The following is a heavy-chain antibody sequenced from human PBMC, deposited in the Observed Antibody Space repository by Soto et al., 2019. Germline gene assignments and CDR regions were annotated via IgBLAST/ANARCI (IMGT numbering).Heavy chain of an antibody. Sequence: TLSLTCTVSGGSISSGDYYWSWIRQPPGKGLEWIGYIYYSGSTYYNPSLKSRVTISVDTSKNQFSLKLSSVTAADTAVYYCARVLRDGYNIDYWGQGTLVTVSS. CDR1: GGSISSGDYY. D-gene: IGHD5-12*01. J-gene: IGHJ4*02. CDR2: IYYSGST. V-gene: IGHV4-30-4*01. CDR3: ARVLRDGYNIDY.